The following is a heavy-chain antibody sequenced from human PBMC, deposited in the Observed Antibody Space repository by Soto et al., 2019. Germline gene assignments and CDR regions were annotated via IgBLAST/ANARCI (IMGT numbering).Heavy chain of an antibody. V-gene: IGHV4-59*01. CDR2: IYYSGST. J-gene: IGHJ6*02. Sequence: SETLSLTCTVSGGSISSYYWSWIRQPPGKGLEWIGYIYYSGSTNYNPSLKSRVTISVDTSKNQFSLKLSSVTAADTAVYYCARDNVAGSWYYYYGMAVWGQGTTVTVSS. CDR1: GGSISSYY. D-gene: IGHD6-19*01. CDR3: ARDNVAGSWYYYYGMAV.